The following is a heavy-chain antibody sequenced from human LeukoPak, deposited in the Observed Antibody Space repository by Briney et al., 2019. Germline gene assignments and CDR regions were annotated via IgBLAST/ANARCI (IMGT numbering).Heavy chain of an antibody. CDR1: GFTFSSCA. D-gene: IGHD6-19*01. V-gene: IGHV3-23*01. Sequence: PGGSLRLSCAASGFTFSSCAMSWVRQAPGKGPEWVSTIISGGSTYYADSVKGRFTISRDNSKNALYLQMNSLRADDTAVYYCANLPLAVAGTFPSDYWGQGTLVTVSS. CDR3: ANLPLAVAGTFPSDY. J-gene: IGHJ4*02. CDR2: IISGGST.